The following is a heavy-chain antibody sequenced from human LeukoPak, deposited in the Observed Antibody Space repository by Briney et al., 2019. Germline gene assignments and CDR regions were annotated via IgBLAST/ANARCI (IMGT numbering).Heavy chain of an antibody. D-gene: IGHD2-15*01. CDR2: ISSSGSTI. CDR1: GFTFSDYY. Sequence: GSLRLSCAASGFTFSDYYMSWIRQAPGKGLEWVSYISSSGSTIYYADSVKGRFTISRDNAKNSLYLQMNSLRAEDTAVYYCARDSDCSGGSCYGVDVWGQGTTVTVSS. V-gene: IGHV3-11*01. CDR3: ARDSDCSGGSCYGVDV. J-gene: IGHJ6*02.